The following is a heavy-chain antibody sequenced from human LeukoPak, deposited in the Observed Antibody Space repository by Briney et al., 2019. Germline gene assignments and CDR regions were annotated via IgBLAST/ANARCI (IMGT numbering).Heavy chain of an antibody. V-gene: IGHV4-59*01. D-gene: IGHD3-9*01. Sequence: PSETLSLTCTVSGGSISSYYWSWIRQPPGKGLEWIGYIYYSGSTNYNPSLKSRVTISVDTSKNQFSLRLSSVTAADPAVYYCARILTGSRVKDFWGQGTLVTV. CDR1: GGSISSYY. CDR3: ARILTGSRVKDF. CDR2: IYYSGST. J-gene: IGHJ4*02.